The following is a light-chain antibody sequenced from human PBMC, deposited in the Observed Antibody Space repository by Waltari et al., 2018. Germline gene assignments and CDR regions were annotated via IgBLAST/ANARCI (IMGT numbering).Light chain of an antibody. V-gene: IGKV4-1*01. J-gene: IGKJ2*01. CDR1: QSVFSSSSNKNQ. CDR3: HQYFDTPQT. Sequence: DIVMTQSPDSLAVSLGERAPIHCKSSQSVFSSSSNKNQLAWYQKKPGQPPKLLIYWASTRESGVPVRFSGSGSGTDFTLTISSLEAEDAALYFCHQYFDTPQTFGQGTRLEIK. CDR2: WAS.